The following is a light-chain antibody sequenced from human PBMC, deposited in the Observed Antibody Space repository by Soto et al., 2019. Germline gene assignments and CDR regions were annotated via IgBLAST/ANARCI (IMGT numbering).Light chain of an antibody. V-gene: IGLV2-23*01. J-gene: IGLJ1*01. Sequence: QSALTQPASVSGSPGQSITISCTGTSSDVGSYNLVSWYQQHPGKAPKLMIYEGSKRPSGVSNRFSGSKSGNTASLTISGLQAEDGVDYYCCSYPGSSTYVFGTGTKVTVL. CDR2: EGS. CDR1: SSDVGSYNL. CDR3: CSYPGSSTYV.